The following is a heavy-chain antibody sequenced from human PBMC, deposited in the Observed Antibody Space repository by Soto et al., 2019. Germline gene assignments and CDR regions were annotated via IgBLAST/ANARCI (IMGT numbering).Heavy chain of an antibody. CDR1: GYSFTSYW. V-gene: IGHV5-10-1*01. Sequence: PGESLKISCKGSGYSFTSYWISWVRQMPGKDLEWMGRIDPSDSYTNYSPSFQGHVTISADKSISTAYLQWSSLKASDTAMYYCARQRFYAYYYYYGMDVWGQGTTVTVSS. CDR2: IDPSDSYT. CDR3: ARQRFYAYYYYYGMDV. J-gene: IGHJ6*02. D-gene: IGHD3-16*01.